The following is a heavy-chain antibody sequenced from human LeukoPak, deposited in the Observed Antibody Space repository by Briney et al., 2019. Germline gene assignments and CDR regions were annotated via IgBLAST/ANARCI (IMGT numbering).Heavy chain of an antibody. Sequence: PSETLSLTCTVSGSSISSYYWSWIRQPPGKGLEWIGYIYYSGSTNYNPSLKSRVTISVDTSKNQFSLKLSSVTAADTAVYYCARDKASTPYYFDYWGQGTLVTVSS. CDR3: ARDKASTPYYFDY. D-gene: IGHD2-2*01. CDR1: GSSISSYY. J-gene: IGHJ4*02. V-gene: IGHV4-59*12. CDR2: IYYSGST.